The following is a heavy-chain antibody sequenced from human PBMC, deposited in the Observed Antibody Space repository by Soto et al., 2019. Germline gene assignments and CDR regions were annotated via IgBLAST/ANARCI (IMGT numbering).Heavy chain of an antibody. J-gene: IGHJ6*02. CDR2: INSDGSST. V-gene: IGHV3-74*01. D-gene: IGHD3-10*01. CDR1: GFTFSSYW. Sequence: GGSLSLSCAGSGFTFSSYWMHWVRQAPGKGLVWVSRINSDGSSTTYADSVKGRFTISRDNAKNTLYLQMNSLRAEDTAVYYCACITMVRGVIRTYYYYGMDVWGQGTTVTVSS. CDR3: ACITMVRGVIRTYYYYGMDV.